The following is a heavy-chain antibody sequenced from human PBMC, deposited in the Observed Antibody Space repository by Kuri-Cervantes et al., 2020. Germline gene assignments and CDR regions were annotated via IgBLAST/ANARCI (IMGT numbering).Heavy chain of an antibody. CDR2: IRSTSNTI. CDR3: ARGHYGLDV. Sequence: GESLKISCAASGFTFSDYYMSWLRQDPGKGLEWILYIRSTSNTIYYADSVKGRFTISRDNAKNSLYLQMNSLGAEDTAVYYCARGHYGLDVWGQGTTVTVSS. J-gene: IGHJ6*02. V-gene: IGHV3-11*01. CDR1: GFTFSDYY.